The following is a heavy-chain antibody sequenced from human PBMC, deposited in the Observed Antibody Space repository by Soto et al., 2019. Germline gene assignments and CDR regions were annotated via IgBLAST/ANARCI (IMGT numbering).Heavy chain of an antibody. CDR1: GYTFTSYG. J-gene: IGHJ6*02. D-gene: IGHD2-8*01. CDR2: ISAYNGNT. CDR3: AREGRDCTNGVSYRGMDV. V-gene: IGHV1-18*04. Sequence: ASVKVSCKASGYTFTSYGISWVRQAPGQGLEWMGWISAYNGNTNYAQKLQGRVTMTTDTSTSTAYMELSSLRSEDTAVYYCAREGRDCTNGVSYRGMDVWGQGTTATVSS.